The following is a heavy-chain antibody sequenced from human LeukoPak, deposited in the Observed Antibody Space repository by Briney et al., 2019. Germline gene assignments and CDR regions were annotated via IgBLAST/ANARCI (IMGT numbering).Heavy chain of an antibody. D-gene: IGHD6-19*01. Sequence: SETLSLTCAVSGDSITGHYWNWIRQTPGMRLEWIGYTSYSRTTIYNSYFKGRATMSIDTSKNQLYLNLTSVTATDTAVYYCAKLGHSDGWYLGAFDIWGQGTTVIVSS. V-gene: IGHV4-59*08. CDR2: TSYSRTT. CDR3: AKLGHSDGWYLGAFDI. J-gene: IGHJ3*02. CDR1: GDSITGHY.